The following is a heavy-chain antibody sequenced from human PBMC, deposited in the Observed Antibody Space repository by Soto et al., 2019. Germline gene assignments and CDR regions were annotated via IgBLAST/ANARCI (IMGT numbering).Heavy chain of an antibody. D-gene: IGHD3-22*01. CDR2: IYSGGST. J-gene: IGHJ6*02. CDR3: GRVDSRGGGMDV. Sequence: EVQLVESGGGLVQPGGSLRLSCAASGFTVSSNYMSWVRQAPGKGLEWVSVIYSGGSTYYADSVKGRFTISRDNSKNTLDLQMNSLRAEDTAVYYCGRVDSRGGGMDVWGQGTTVTVSS. CDR1: GFTVSSNY. V-gene: IGHV3-66*01.